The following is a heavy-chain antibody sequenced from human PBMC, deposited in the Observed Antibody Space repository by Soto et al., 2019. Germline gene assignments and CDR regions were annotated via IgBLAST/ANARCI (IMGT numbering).Heavy chain of an antibody. D-gene: IGHD6-19*01. CDR1: GGTFSSYA. V-gene: IGHV1-69*13. CDR2: IIPIFGTA. J-gene: IGHJ4*02. CDR3: ASLAAVAGHNFDY. Sequence: ASVKVSCKASGGTFSSYAISWVRQAPGQGLEWMGGIIPIFGTANYAQKFQGRVTITADESTSTAYMELSSLRSEDTAVYYCASLAAVAGHNFDYWGQGTLVTVSS.